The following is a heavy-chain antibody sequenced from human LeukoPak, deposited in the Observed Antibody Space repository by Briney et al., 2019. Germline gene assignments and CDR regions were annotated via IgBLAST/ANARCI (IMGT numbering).Heavy chain of an antibody. Sequence: PSETLSLTCTVSGGSISSYYWSWLRQPPGKGLEWIGYIYYSGSTNYNPSLKSRVTISVDTSKNQFSLKLSSVTAADTAVYYCARAGGVPAAMLYYYYMDVWGKGTTVTVSS. D-gene: IGHD2-2*01. CDR1: GGSISSYY. CDR3: ARAGGVPAAMLYYYYMDV. V-gene: IGHV4-59*01. CDR2: IYYSGST. J-gene: IGHJ6*03.